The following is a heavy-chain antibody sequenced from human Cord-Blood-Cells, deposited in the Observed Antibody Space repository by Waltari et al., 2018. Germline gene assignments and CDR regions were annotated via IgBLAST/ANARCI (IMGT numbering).Heavy chain of an antibody. V-gene: IGHV4-34*01. CDR2: INHSGST. CDR1: GGSFSGYY. J-gene: IGHJ4*02. D-gene: IGHD2-2*01. Sequence: QVQPQQRGAGLLKHSETLSLTCAVYGGSFSGYYWSWIRHHPGKGLEWIGEINHSGSTNYNPSLKSRVTISVDTSRNQFSLKLSSVTAADTAVYYCARGQPNIDYWGQGTLVTVSS. CDR3: ARGQPNIDY.